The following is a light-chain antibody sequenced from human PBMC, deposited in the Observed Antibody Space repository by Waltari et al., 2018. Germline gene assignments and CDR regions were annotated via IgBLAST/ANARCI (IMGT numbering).Light chain of an antibody. CDR3: SSYKGSSTLYV. J-gene: IGLJ1*01. V-gene: IGLV2-14*01. CDR1: SRYIGCYSF. CDR2: DVT. Sequence: SALTQPPPVSASPGQSTTLHCTGTSRYIGCYSFVSRYQQHPGKAPKLMIYDVTKRPSGVSNRFSGSNSGSTASLTISGLQAEDEADYYCSSYKGSSTLYVFGTGTKVTVL.